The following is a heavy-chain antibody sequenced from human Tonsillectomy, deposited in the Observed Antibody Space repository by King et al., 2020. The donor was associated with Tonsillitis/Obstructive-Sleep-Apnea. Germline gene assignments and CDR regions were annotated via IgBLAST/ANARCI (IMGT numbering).Heavy chain of an antibody. J-gene: IGHJ6*02. Sequence: QLVQSGGGLVKPGGSLRLSCAASGFTFSSYSMNWVRQAPGKGLEWVSSISSSSSYIYYADPVKGRFTISRDNAKNSLYLQMNSLRAEDTAVYYCARDGKGPVVTAIPPYYYYGMDVWGQGTTVTVSS. CDR1: GFTFSSYS. V-gene: IGHV3-21*01. CDR2: ISSSSSYI. D-gene: IGHD2-21*02. CDR3: ARDGKGPVVTAIPPYYYYGMDV.